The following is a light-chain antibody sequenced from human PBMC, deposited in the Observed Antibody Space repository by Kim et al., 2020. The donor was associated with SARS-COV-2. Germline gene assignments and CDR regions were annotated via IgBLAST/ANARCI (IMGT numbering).Light chain of an antibody. CDR3: QVWESSGDQPL. Sequence: SYELIQAPSVSVAPGKTASITCGGKNIGSKSVHWYQQKPGQAPVLVIYYDGDRPSGIPERFSGSNSGNTATLTISRVEAGDEAAYYCQVWESSGDQPLFGAGTKVAVL. V-gene: IGLV3-21*01. CDR1: NIGSKS. J-gene: IGLJ1*01. CDR2: YDG.